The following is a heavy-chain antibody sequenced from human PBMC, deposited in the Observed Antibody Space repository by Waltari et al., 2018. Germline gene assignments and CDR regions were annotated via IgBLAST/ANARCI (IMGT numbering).Heavy chain of an antibody. J-gene: IGHJ4*02. Sequence: QVQLVQSGGGVVQPGGSLSLSCAVPGCHFDAYTMHWVRRAPGKGLEWVTDGGGQYYADSVKGRFTVSRDNDNNIVHLQMNSLKTEDTAIYYCARVAGLGTFYPFDYWGQGSLVTVSS. D-gene: IGHD3-10*01. V-gene: IGHV3-30*01. CDR3: ARVAGLGTFYPFDY. CDR2: GGGQ. CDR1: GCHFDAYT.